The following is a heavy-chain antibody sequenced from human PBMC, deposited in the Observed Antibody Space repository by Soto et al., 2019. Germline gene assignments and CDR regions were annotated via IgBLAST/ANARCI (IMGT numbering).Heavy chain of an antibody. J-gene: IGHJ3*02. CDR3: ARVHYYDSRALTFDI. D-gene: IGHD3-22*01. CDR2: INAGNGNT. CDR1: GYTFTSYA. Sequence: GASVKVSCKASGYTFTSYAMHWVRQAPGQRLEWKGWINAGNGNTKYSQKFQGRVTITRDTSASTAYMELSSLRSEDTAVYYCARVHYYDSRALTFDIWGQGTMVTVSS. V-gene: IGHV1-3*01.